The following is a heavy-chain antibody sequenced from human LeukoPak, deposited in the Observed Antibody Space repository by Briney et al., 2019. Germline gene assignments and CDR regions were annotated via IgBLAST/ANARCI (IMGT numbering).Heavy chain of an antibody. D-gene: IGHD3-3*01. CDR1: GGSFSGYY. V-gene: IGHV4-34*01. Sequence: SETLSLTCAVYGGSFSGYYWSWIRQPPGKGLEWIGEINHSGSTNYNPSLKSRVTISVDTSKNQFSLKLSSVTAADTAVYYCARHHMTPKSNYDFWRGLVYFDYWGQGTLVTVSS. J-gene: IGHJ4*02. CDR3: ARHHMTPKSNYDFWRGLVYFDY. CDR2: INHSGST.